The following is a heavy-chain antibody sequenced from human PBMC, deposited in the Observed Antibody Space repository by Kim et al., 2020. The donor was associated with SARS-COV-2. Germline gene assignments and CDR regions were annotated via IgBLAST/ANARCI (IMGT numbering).Heavy chain of an antibody. Sequence: VKSRIAINPDTSKNQFYLQLNSVTPEDTAVYYCARADNNEYYDIANYFDYWGQGTLVTVSS. J-gene: IGHJ4*02. D-gene: IGHD3-9*01. CDR3: ARADNNEYYDIANYFDY. V-gene: IGHV6-1*01.